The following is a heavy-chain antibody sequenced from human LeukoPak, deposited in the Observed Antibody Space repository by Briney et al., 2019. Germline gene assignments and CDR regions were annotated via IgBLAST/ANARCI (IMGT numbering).Heavy chain of an antibody. Sequence: GGSLRLSCAASGFTFGIYAMNWVRQAPGKGLEWVANIKQDGSEKYYVDSVKGRFTISRDNAKSSLYLQMNSLRAEDTAVYYCARGFINRYCGGDCYSKNFDYWGQGTLVTVSS. V-gene: IGHV3-7*01. D-gene: IGHD2-21*02. J-gene: IGHJ4*02. CDR1: GFTFGIYA. CDR2: IKQDGSEK. CDR3: ARGFINRYCGGDCYSKNFDY.